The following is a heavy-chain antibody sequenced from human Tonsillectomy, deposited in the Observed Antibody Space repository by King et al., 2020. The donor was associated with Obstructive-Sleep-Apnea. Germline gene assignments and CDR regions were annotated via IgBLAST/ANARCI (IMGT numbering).Heavy chain of an antibody. V-gene: IGHV5-51*01. D-gene: IGHD3-9*01. CDR3: ARGRGNFDWLFEYSYNGMDV. J-gene: IGHJ6*02. CDR1: GYTFISYW. Sequence: DVQLVQSGAEVKKPGESLIISCKGSGYTFISYWIGWVRQMPGKGLEWMGIIYPGDSETRYSPSFQGHVAISADRSINSASLQWSSLTASDTAIYYCARGRGNFDWLFEYSYNGMDVWGQGTTVTVSS. CDR2: IYPGDSET.